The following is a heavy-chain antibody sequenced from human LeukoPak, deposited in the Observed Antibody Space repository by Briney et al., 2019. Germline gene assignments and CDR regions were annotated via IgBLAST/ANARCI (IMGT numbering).Heavy chain of an antibody. V-gene: IGHV4-30-4*01. CDR1: GGSISTGDYY. CDR3: ARRNDPYDLDV. J-gene: IGHJ6*02. Sequence: PSETLSLTCTVPGGSISTGDYYWSWIRQPPGKGLEWIGYIYYSGSTYYNPSLKSRVTISVDTSKNHFSLELSSVTAADTAVYYCARRNDPYDLDVWGQGTTVTVS. CDR2: IYYSGST. D-gene: IGHD1-1*01.